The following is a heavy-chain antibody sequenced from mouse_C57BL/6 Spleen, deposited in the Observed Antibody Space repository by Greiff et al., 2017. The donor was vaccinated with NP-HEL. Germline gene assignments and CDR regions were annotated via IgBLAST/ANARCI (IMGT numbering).Heavy chain of an antibody. D-gene: IGHD4-1*01. J-gene: IGHJ4*01. CDR3: AVLNGRGYYAMDY. CDR2: ISSGSSTI. V-gene: IGHV5-17*01. CDR1: GFTFSDYG. Sequence: EVHLVESGGGLVKPGGSLKLSCAASGFTFSDYGMHWVRQAPEKGLEWVAYISSGSSTIYYADTVKGRFTISRDNAKNTLFLQMTSLRSEDTAMYYWAVLNGRGYYAMDYWGQGTSVTVSS.